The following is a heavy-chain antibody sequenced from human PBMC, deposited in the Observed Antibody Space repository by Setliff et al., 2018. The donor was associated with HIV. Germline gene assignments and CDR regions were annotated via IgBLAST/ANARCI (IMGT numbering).Heavy chain of an antibody. Sequence: ASVKVSCKASGYTFLNYGISWVRQTPGRGLEWMAWINVGNGNTKTARKFQGRVALTTDTSTSTAHMELRNLRSDDPAVYYCARDSGMAVVGTWRRLDPWGQGTLVTVSS. CDR1: GYTFLNYG. CDR3: ARDSGMAVVGTWRRLDP. V-gene: IGHV1-18*01. D-gene: IGHD6-19*01. CDR2: INVGNGNT. J-gene: IGHJ5*02.